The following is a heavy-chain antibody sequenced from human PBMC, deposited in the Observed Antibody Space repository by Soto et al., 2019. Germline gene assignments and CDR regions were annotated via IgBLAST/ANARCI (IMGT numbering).Heavy chain of an antibody. D-gene: IGHD1-20*01. Sequence: HPGGSLRLSCAASGFTVSSYGKHWVRQAPGKGLEWVAVISFDGSNKYYGDSVKGRFTISRDNSKNTLYPQMHSFVAEDTAVYYCAKDHNWNPLGYYYYGMGVWGQGTTVTVSS. V-gene: IGHV3-30*18. CDR2: ISFDGSNK. CDR1: GFTVSSYG. CDR3: AKDHNWNPLGYYYYGMGV. J-gene: IGHJ6*02.